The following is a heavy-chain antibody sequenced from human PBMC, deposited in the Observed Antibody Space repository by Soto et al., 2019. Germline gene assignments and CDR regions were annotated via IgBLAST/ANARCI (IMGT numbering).Heavy chain of an antibody. CDR1: GGTFSSYA. V-gene: IGHV1-69*13. CDR2: IIPIFGTA. D-gene: IGHD6-19*01. J-gene: IGHJ5*02. CDR3: ARAEIAVAELDWFDP. Sequence: SVKVSWKASGGTFSSYAISWGRQAPGQGLGWMGGIIPIFGTANYAQKFQGRVTITADESTSTAYMELSSLRSEDTAVYYCARAEIAVAELDWFDPWGQGTLVTVSS.